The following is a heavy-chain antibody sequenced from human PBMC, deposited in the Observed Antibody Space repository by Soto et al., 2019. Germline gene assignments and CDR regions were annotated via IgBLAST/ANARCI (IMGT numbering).Heavy chain of an antibody. CDR2: ISSSSSTI. Sequence: GGSLRLSCAASGFTFSSYSMNWVRQAPGKGLEWVSYISSSSSTIYYADSVKGRFTISRDNAKNSLYLQMNSLRDEDTAVYYCSRDVNPPDILTVAFDIVGQPTMVTVSS. V-gene: IGHV3-48*02. J-gene: IGHJ3*02. CDR1: GFTFSSYS. CDR3: SRDVNPPDILTVAFDI. D-gene: IGHD3-9*01.